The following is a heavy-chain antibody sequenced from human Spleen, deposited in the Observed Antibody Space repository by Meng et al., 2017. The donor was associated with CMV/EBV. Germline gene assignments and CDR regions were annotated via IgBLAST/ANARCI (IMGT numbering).Heavy chain of an antibody. V-gene: IGHV1-18*01. Sequence: YTFTSYGISWVRQAPGQGLEWMGWISAYNGSTNYAQKLQGRVTMTTDTSTSTAYMELRSLRSDDTAVYYCARDHYSNYADYYYGMDVWGQGTTVTVSS. CDR2: ISAYNGST. D-gene: IGHD4-11*01. CDR3: ARDHYSNYADYYYGMDV. J-gene: IGHJ6*02. CDR1: YTFTSYG.